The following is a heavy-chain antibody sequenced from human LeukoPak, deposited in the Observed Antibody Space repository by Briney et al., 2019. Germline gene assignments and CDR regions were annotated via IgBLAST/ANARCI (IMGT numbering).Heavy chain of an antibody. CDR3: ARVGSAAVDY. D-gene: IGHD2-15*01. Sequence: GGSLRLSCAASGFTFSSYSMNWVRQAPGKGLEWVSSISSSSSYIYYADSVKDRFTISRDNAKNSLYLQMNSLRAEDTAVYYCARVGSAAVDYWGQGTLVTVSS. V-gene: IGHV3-21*01. J-gene: IGHJ4*02. CDR1: GFTFSSYS. CDR2: ISSSSSYI.